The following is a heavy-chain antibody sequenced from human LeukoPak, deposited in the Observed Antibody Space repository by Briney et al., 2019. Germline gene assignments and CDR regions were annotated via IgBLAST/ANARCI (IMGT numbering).Heavy chain of an antibody. CDR2: IIPILGIA. CDR3: ARDRRDGYNYQNYFDY. D-gene: IGHD5-24*01. J-gene: IGHJ4*02. V-gene: IGHV1-69*04. CDR1: GGTFSSYA. Sequence: SVKVSCKASGGTFSSYAISWVRQAPGQGLAWMGRIIPILGIANYAQKFQGRVTITADKSTSTAYMELSSLRSEDTAVYYCARDRRDGYNYQNYFDYWGQGTLVTVSS.